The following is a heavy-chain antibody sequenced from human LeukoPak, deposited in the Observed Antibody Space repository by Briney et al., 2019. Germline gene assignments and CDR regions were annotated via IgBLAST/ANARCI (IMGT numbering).Heavy chain of an antibody. Sequence: SETLSLTCTVSGGSISSSSYYWGWIRQPPGKGLEWIGRIYYSGITFYNPSLKSRDTISVDTSKNQFSLKLSSVTAADTAVYYCARMKTAAAGARGFDYWGQGTLVTVSS. J-gene: IGHJ4*02. D-gene: IGHD6-13*01. CDR1: GGSISSSSYY. CDR2: IYYSGIT. CDR3: ARMKTAAAGARGFDY. V-gene: IGHV4-39*01.